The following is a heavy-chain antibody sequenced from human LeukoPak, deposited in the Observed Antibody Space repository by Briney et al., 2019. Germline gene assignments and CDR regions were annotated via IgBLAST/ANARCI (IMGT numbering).Heavy chain of an antibody. Sequence: ASVKVSCKASGYTFTSYGISWVRQAPGQGLEWMGWINPNTGGINYAQKFQGRVTMTRDTSINTVYMEVSRLRSDDTAIYYCASHSTLSPPTTDYWGQGTLVTVSS. D-gene: IGHD2/OR15-2a*01. V-gene: IGHV1-2*02. CDR1: GYTFTSYG. CDR3: ASHSTLSPPTTDY. CDR2: INPNTGGI. J-gene: IGHJ4*02.